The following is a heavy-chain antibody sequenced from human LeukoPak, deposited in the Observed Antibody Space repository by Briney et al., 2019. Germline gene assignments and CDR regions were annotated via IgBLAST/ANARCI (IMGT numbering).Heavy chain of an antibody. J-gene: IGHJ4*02. CDR1: GFTFRSYG. CDR2: ISSSSSDV. Sequence: GGSLRLSCAASGFTFRSYGMNWVRQAPGKGLEWVSFISSSSSDVYYADSVKGRFTISRDNAKNSLYLQMNSLRAEDTALYYCAKAVRYDYVWGSYLHWGQGTLVTVSS. V-gene: IGHV3-21*04. D-gene: IGHD3-16*02. CDR3: AKAVRYDYVWGSYLH.